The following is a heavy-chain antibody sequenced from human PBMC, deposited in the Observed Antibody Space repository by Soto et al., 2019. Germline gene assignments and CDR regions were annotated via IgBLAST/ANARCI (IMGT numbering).Heavy chain of an antibody. D-gene: IGHD3-22*01. J-gene: IGHJ4*02. V-gene: IGHV3-30*18. Sequence: GGSLRLSCAASGFTFSSYGMHWVRQAPGKGLEWVAVISYDGSNKYYADSVKGRFTISRDNSKNTLYLQMISLRAEDTAVYYCAKDRREFEYYDSSGYCSPLDCWGQGTRVTVSS. CDR1: GFTFSSYG. CDR2: ISYDGSNK. CDR3: AKDRREFEYYDSSGYCSPLDC.